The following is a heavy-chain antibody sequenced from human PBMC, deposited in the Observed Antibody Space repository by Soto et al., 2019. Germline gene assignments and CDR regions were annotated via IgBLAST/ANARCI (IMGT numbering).Heavy chain of an antibody. CDR1: GGSISSYY. CDR3: ARCLTTVVCDY. CDR2: IYYSGST. Sequence: SETLSLTCSVSGGSISSYYWSWIRQPPGKGLEWIGYIYYSGSTNYNPSLKSRVTISVDTSKNQFSLKLSSVTAADTAVYYCARCLTTVVCDYWGQGTLVTVSS. D-gene: IGHD4-17*01. J-gene: IGHJ4*02. V-gene: IGHV4-59*01.